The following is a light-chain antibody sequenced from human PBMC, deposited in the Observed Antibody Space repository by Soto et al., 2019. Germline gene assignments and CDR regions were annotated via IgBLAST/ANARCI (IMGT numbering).Light chain of an antibody. J-gene: IGKJ4*01. CDR1: QSIAIY. V-gene: IGKV1-39*01. CDR3: QQSYSTLS. CDR2: AAS. Sequence: DIQMTQSPPSLSASVGDRVTITCRASQSIAIYVNWYQQQPGKAPRLLIYAASSLQSGVPSRFSGSGSGTDFTLTIGSLQPEDFATYYCQQSYSTLSFGGGTKVEIK.